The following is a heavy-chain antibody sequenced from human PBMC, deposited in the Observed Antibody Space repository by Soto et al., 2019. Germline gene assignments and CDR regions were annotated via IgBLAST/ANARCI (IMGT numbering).Heavy chain of an antibody. CDR2: IIPIFGTA. J-gene: IGHJ5*02. V-gene: IGHV1-69*13. CDR3: ARDGYGNYDILTGYYIFRWFDP. Sequence: SVKVSCKASGGTFSSYAISWVRQAPGQGLEWMGGIIPIFGTANYAQKFQGRVTITADESTSTAYMELSSLRSEDTAVYYCARDGYGNYDILTGYYIFRWFDPWG. D-gene: IGHD3-9*01. CDR1: GGTFSSYA.